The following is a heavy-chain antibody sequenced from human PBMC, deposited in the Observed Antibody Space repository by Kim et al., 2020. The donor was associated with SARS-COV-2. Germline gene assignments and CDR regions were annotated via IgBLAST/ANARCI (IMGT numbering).Heavy chain of an antibody. V-gene: IGHV4-34*01. Sequence: SETLSLTCAVYGGSFSGYYLSWIRQPPGKGLEWIGEINHSGSTNYNPSLKSRDTISVETSKNQFSLKLSSVTAADTAVYYCARFKEEVSMIVVVITAVSSYLDYWGQGTLVTVSS. D-gene: IGHD3-22*01. J-gene: IGHJ4*02. CDR1: GGSFSGYY. CDR2: INHSGST. CDR3: ARFKEEVSMIVVVITAVSSYLDY.